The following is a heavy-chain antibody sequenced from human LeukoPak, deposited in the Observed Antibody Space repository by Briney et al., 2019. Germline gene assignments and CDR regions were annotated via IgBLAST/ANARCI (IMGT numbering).Heavy chain of an antibody. Sequence: SETLSLTCTVSGGSISSYYWSWIRQPPGKELEWIGYIYYSGSTYYNPSLKSRVTISVDTSKNQFSLKLSSVTAADTAVYYCAREGTAGTNLNWFDPWGQGTLVTVSS. J-gene: IGHJ5*02. CDR1: GGSISSYY. CDR2: IYYSGST. V-gene: IGHV4-59*01. CDR3: AREGTAGTNLNWFDP. D-gene: IGHD1-1*01.